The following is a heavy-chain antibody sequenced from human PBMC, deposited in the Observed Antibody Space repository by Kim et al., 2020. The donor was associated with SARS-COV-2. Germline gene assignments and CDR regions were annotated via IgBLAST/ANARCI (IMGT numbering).Heavy chain of an antibody. D-gene: IGHD3-10*01. Sequence: IYYADSVKSRFTISRDNAKNSLYLQMNSLRAEDTAVYYCARLMVQGFPDYWGQGTLVTVSS. J-gene: IGHJ4*02. CDR2: I. V-gene: IGHV3-11*01. CDR3: ARLMVQGFPDY.